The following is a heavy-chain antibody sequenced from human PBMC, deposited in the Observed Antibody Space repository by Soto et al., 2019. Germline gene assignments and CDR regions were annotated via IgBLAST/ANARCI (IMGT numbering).Heavy chain of an antibody. CDR3: ARDKANYCSGGSCCSLTGALHI. V-gene: IGHV3-53*04. Sequence: PGGSLRLSCAASGVTVSSNYISWVRQAPGKRLEWVSVIYSGGSTYYADCVKGRFTISRHNSKTTLYLQMNCPRAEDTAVYYCARDKANYCSGGSCCSLTGALHIWGKGTMVAVS. D-gene: IGHD2-15*01. J-gene: IGHJ3*02. CDR1: GVTVSSNY. CDR2: IYSGGST.